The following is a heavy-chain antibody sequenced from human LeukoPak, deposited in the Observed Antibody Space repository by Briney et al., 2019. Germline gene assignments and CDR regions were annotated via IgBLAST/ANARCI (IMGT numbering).Heavy chain of an antibody. D-gene: IGHD6-6*01. CDR3: ARHYKTAARPPYFDY. V-gene: IGHV4-39*01. Sequence: SETLSLTCTVSGGSISSSSYYWGWIRQPPGRGREWIGSIYYSGSTYYNPSLKSRVTISVDTSKNQFSLKLSSVTAADTAVYYCARHYKTAARPPYFDYWGQGTLVTVSS. CDR2: IYYSGST. J-gene: IGHJ4*02. CDR1: GGSISSSSYY.